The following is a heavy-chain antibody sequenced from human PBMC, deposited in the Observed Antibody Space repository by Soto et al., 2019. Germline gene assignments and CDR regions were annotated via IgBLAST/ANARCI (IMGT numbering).Heavy chain of an antibody. J-gene: IGHJ3*02. Sequence: EVQLVESGGGLVQPGGSLRLSCAASGFTFSSYWMHWVRQAPGKGLVWVSRINSDGSTTSYADSVKGRFTISKDHAKNTLYLQMNSLRAEDTAVYYCARAYDYIWGSYRYWGAFDIWGQGTMVTVSS. CDR1: GFTFSSYW. D-gene: IGHD3-16*02. CDR2: INSDGSTT. V-gene: IGHV3-74*01. CDR3: ARAYDYIWGSYRYWGAFDI.